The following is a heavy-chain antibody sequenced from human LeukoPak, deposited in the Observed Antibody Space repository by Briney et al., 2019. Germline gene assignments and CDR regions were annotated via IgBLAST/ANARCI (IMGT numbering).Heavy chain of an antibody. CDR2: ISTHSTYT. D-gene: IGHD3-10*01. V-gene: IGHV3-11*03. J-gene: IGHJ4*02. CDR3: ATYYYASGSSD. CDR1: GFIFSDYS. Sequence: GGSLRLSCAASGFIFSDYSMSWIRQAPGKGLEWVSYISTHSTYTHYADSVRGRFTISRDNAKNSLYLQVNSLRAEDTAVYYCATYYYASGSSDWGQGTLVTVSS.